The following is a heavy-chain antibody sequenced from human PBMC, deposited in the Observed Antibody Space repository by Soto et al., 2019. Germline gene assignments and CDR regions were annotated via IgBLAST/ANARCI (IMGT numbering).Heavy chain of an antibody. Sequence: SVKVSCKASGGTFSSYTISWVRQAPGQGLEWMGRIIPILGIANYAQKFQGRVTITADKSTSTAYMELSSLRSEDTAVYYCARAGGFTMIVLESLGVDAFDIWGQGTMVTVSS. J-gene: IGHJ3*02. D-gene: IGHD3-22*01. CDR1: GGTFSSYT. V-gene: IGHV1-69*02. CDR3: ARAGGFTMIVLESLGVDAFDI. CDR2: IIPILGIA.